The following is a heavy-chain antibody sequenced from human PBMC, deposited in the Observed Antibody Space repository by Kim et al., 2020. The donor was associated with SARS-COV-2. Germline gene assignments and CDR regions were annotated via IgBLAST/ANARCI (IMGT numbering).Heavy chain of an antibody. D-gene: IGHD4-17*01. J-gene: IGHJ4*02. CDR2: T. V-gene: IGHV5-10-1*01. Sequence: TNHSPSFQGHVTISADKSISTAYLQWSSLKASDTAMYYCASDYGDNNFYYWGQGTLVTVSS. CDR3: ASDYGDNNFYY.